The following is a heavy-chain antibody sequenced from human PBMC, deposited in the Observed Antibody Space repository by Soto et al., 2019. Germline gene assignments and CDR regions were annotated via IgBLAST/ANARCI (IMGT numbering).Heavy chain of an antibody. CDR1: GDSYSISTYS. CDR3: AGMPYTSGLRFDP. J-gene: IGHJ5*02. CDR2: IYQSGVT. Sequence: SETLSLTCNMSGDSYSISTYSWSWIRQPPGKALQWIGFIYQSGVTSYNPSLASRVSISLDRSNNQCSLKLKSVTAADTAVYFCAGMPYTSGLRFDPWGTGTLVTVSS. D-gene: IGHD6-19*01. V-gene: IGHV4-30-2*01.